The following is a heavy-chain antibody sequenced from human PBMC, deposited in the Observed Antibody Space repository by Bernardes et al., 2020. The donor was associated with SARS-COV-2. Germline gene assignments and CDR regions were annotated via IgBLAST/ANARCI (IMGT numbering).Heavy chain of an antibody. CDR1: GGSISSHY. V-gene: IGHV4-59*11. Sequence: SETLSLTCTVSGGSISSHYWSWIRQPPGKGLEWIGYIYYSGSTNYNPSLKSRVTISVDTSKNQFSLKLSSVTAADTAVYYCASGMVRGVIDYWGQGTLVTVSS. J-gene: IGHJ4*02. D-gene: IGHD3-10*01. CDR3: ASGMVRGVIDY. CDR2: IYYSGST.